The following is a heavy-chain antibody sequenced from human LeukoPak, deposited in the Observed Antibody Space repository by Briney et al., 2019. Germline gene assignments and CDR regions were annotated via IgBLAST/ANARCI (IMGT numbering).Heavy chain of an antibody. CDR1: GFTFSTYA. J-gene: IGHJ4*02. V-gene: IGHV3-23*01. CDR3: AKANWDDEYIFTN. CDR2: ISGSGGRT. D-gene: IGHD1-1*01. Sequence: GGSLRLSCAASGFTFSTYAMGWVRQAPGKGLEWVSAISGSGGRTYYADSVKGRFTISRDNSKNTLYVQMNSLRAEDTAVYYCAKANWDDEYIFTNWGQGTLVNLSS.